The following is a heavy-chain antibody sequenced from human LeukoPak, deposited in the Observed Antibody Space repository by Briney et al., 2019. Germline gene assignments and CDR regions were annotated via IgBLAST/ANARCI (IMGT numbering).Heavy chain of an antibody. J-gene: IGHJ1*01. CDR1: GGSISSYY. D-gene: IGHD6-13*01. CDR3: ARRRGGQQLVLFQH. CDR2: IYYSGST. V-gene: IGHV4-59*08. Sequence: SETLSLTCTVSGGSISSYYWSWIRQPPGKGLEWIGYIYYSGSTNYNPSLKSRVTISVDTSKNQFSLKLSSVTAADTAVYYCARRRGGQQLVLFQHGGRGPLVTVSS.